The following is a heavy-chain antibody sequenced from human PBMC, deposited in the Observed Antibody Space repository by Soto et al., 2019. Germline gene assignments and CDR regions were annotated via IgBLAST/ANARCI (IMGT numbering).Heavy chain of an antibody. D-gene: IGHD2-2*01. CDR2: ISGSGGST. Sequence: GGSLRLSCAASGFTFSSYAMSWVRQAPGKGLEWVSAISGSGGSTYYADSVKGRFTISRDNSKNTLYLQMNSLRAEDTAVYYCAKDRDVVVPAAPYYYYYMDVWGKGTTVTVSS. CDR3: AKDRDVVVPAAPYYYYYMDV. V-gene: IGHV3-23*01. J-gene: IGHJ6*03. CDR1: GFTFSSYA.